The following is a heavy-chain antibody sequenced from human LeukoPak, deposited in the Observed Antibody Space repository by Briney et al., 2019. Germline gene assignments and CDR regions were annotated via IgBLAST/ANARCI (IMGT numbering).Heavy chain of an antibody. D-gene: IGHD6-19*01. V-gene: IGHV3-30-3*01. J-gene: IGHJ4*02. Sequence: PGRSLRLSCAASGFTFSSYAMHWVRQAPGKGLEWVAVISYDGSNKYYADSVKGRFTISRDNSKNTLYLQMNSLRAEDTAVYYCARSRLEQWLVGGDYWGQGTLVTVSS. CDR2: ISYDGSNK. CDR1: GFTFSSYA. CDR3: ARSRLEQWLVGGDY.